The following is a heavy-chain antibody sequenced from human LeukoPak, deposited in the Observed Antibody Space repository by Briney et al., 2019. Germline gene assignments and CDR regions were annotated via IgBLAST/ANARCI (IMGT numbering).Heavy chain of an antibody. V-gene: IGHV5-51*01. J-gene: IGHJ6*02. D-gene: IGHD5-24*01. CDR3: ARQDGPYYYGMDV. CDR2: IYPSDSDT. Sequence: GESLKISCHGSGFSFTSYWIGWVRQMPGQGLEWMGIIYPSDSDTRYSPSFQGQVTISADKSISTAYLQWSSLKASDTAMYYCARQDGPYYYGMDVWGQGTTVTVSS. CDR1: GFSFTSYW.